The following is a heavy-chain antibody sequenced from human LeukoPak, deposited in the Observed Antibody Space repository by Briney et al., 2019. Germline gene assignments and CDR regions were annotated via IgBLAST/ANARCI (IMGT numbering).Heavy chain of an antibody. J-gene: IGHJ4*02. Sequence: SETLSLTCTVSGGSISSYYWSWIRQPPGKGLEWIGYIYYSGSTNYNPSLKSRVTISVDTSKNQFSLKLRSVTAADTSVYYCARERAGLGRLPHFDYWGQGTLVTVSS. CDR1: GGSISSYY. CDR2: IYYSGST. CDR3: ARERAGLGRLPHFDY. V-gene: IGHV4-59*01. D-gene: IGHD2-15*01.